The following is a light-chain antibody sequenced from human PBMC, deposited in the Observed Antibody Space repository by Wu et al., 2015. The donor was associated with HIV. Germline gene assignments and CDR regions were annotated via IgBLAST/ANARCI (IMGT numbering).Light chain of an antibody. CDR3: QQYHDWRPLT. Sequence: EIVMTQSPATLSVSPGERVTLSCGASQSVSDKLAWYQHKPGQAPRLLIYGASTRATDIPARFSGSGSGTEFTLTISNIQSADFAVYFCQQYHDWRPLTFGGGTKVEDQT. V-gene: IGKV3-15*01. J-gene: IGKJ4*01. CDR2: GAS. CDR1: QSVSDK.